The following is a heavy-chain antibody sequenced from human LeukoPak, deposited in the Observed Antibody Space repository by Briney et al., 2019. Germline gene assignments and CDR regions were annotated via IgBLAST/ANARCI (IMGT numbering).Heavy chain of an antibody. V-gene: IGHV1-18*01. D-gene: IGHD4-23*01. CDR2: ISAYNGNT. CDR1: GYTFTSYG. J-gene: IGHJ4*02. CDR3: ARDYGYGGNPDYFDY. Sequence: GASVKVSCKASGYTFTSYGISWVRQAPGQGLKWMGWISAYNGNTNYAQKLQGRVTMTTDTSTSTAYMELRSLRSDDTAVYYCARDYGYGGNPDYFDYWGQGTLVTVSS.